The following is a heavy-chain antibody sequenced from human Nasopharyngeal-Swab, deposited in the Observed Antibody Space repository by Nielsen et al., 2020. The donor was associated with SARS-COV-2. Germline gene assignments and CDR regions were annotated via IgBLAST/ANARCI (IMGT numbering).Heavy chain of an antibody. V-gene: IGHV1-69*13. J-gene: IGHJ6*02. CDR2: IIPIFGTA. CDR1: GGTFSSYA. Sequence: SVKVSCKASGGTFSSYAISWVRQAPGQGLEWMGGIIPIFGTANYAQKFQGRVTITADESTSTAYTELSSLRSEDTAVYYCARDRYDILTGYYPPPYYGMDVWGQGTTVTVSS. CDR3: ARDRYDILTGYYPPPYYGMDV. D-gene: IGHD3-9*01.